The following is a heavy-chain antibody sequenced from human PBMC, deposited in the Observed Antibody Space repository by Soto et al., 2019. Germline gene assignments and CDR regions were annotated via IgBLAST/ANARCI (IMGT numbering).Heavy chain of an antibody. CDR2: MTPHSGDT. J-gene: IGHJ4*02. Sequence: QVQLVQSGAEVKKPGASVKVSCKASGYTFVNYEINWVRQATGQGLEWLGWMTPHSGDTFYAQNFQGRVTMTRNTSITTAYMELNSLQSEDTAVYYCARQQALDYCGQGTRVTVSS. V-gene: IGHV1-8*01. CDR1: GYTFVNYE. CDR3: ARQQALDY.